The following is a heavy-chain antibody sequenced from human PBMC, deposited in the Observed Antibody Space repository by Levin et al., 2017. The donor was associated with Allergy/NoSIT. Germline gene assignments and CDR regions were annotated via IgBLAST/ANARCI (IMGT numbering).Heavy chain of an antibody. J-gene: IGHJ6*02. Sequence: GGSLRLSCTASGFTFSGYSMIWVRQAPGKGLEWVSSTSSADAFIHYADSVKGRFTISRDNAKNLLYLQMNNLRAEDTAVYFCARVLGSSSMAYYYGMDLWGQGTTVTVSS. CDR3: ARVLGSSSMAYYYGMDL. D-gene: IGHD2-15*01. CDR1: GFTFSGYS. CDR2: TSSADAFI. V-gene: IGHV3-21*06.